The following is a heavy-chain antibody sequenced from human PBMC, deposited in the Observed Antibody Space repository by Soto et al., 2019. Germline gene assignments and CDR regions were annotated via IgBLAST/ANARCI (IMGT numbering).Heavy chain of an antibody. D-gene: IGHD6-13*01. Sequence: PGESLKISCKGSGYSFTSYWISWVRQMPGKGLEWMGRIDPSDSYTNYSPSFQGHVTISADKSISTAYLQWSSLKASDTAMYYCARLRAAGTPLYLYYYGMDVWGQRTTVTVSS. CDR1: GYSFTSYW. V-gene: IGHV5-10-1*01. J-gene: IGHJ6*02. CDR3: ARLRAAGTPLYLYYYGMDV. CDR2: IDPSDSYT.